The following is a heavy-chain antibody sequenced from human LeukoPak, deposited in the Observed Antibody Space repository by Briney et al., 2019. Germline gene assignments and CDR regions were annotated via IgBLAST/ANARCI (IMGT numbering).Heavy chain of an antibody. CDR2: INSDGSST. CDR3: ARSYYDSSGYYFDY. Sequence: GGSLRLSCAASRFTFSTYWMHWVRQAPGKGLVWVSRINSDGSSTGYADSVKGRFTISRDNAKNSLYLQMNSLRAEDTAVYYCARSYYDSSGYYFDYWGQGTLVTVSS. J-gene: IGHJ4*02. D-gene: IGHD3-22*01. V-gene: IGHV3-74*01. CDR1: RFTFSTYW.